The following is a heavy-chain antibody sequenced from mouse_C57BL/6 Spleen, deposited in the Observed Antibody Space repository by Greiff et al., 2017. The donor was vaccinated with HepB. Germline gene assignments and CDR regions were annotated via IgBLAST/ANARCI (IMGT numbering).Heavy chain of an antibody. D-gene: IGHD1-1*02. CDR2: INPSTGGT. CDR3: AREFIYGDYAMDY. Sequence: EVQLQQSGPELVKPGASVKISCKASGYSFTGYYMNWVKQSPEKSLEWIGEINPSTGGTTYNQKFKAKATLTVDKSSSTAYMQLKSLTSEDSAVYYCAREFIYGDYAMDYWGQGTSVTVSS. J-gene: IGHJ4*01. V-gene: IGHV1-42*01. CDR1: GYSFTGYY.